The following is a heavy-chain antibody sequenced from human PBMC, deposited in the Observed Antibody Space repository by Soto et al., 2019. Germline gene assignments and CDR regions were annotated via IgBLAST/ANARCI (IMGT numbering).Heavy chain of an antibody. J-gene: IGHJ6*02. Sequence: PSETLSLTCTVSGGSISSYYWSWIRQPPGKGLEWIGYIYYSGSTNYNPSLKSRVTISVDTSKNQFSLKLSSVTAADTALYYCARESVTHYYYYGMDVWGQGTTVTVSS. CDR2: IYYSGST. CDR3: ARESVTHYYYYGMDV. V-gene: IGHV4-59*01. CDR1: GGSISSYY. D-gene: IGHD4-4*01.